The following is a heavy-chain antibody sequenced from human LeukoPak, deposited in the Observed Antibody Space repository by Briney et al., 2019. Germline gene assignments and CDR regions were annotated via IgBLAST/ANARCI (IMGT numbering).Heavy chain of an antibody. CDR1: GGTFSSYA. D-gene: IGHD3-22*01. Sequence: ASVKVSCKASGGTFSSYAISWVRQAPGQGLEWMGGIIPIFGTANYAQKFQGRVTITADESTSTAYMELRSLRSDDTAVYYCAREYYDSSGYYGGVYWGQGTLVTVSS. CDR2: IIPIFGTA. V-gene: IGHV1-69*01. CDR3: AREYYDSSGYYGGVY. J-gene: IGHJ4*02.